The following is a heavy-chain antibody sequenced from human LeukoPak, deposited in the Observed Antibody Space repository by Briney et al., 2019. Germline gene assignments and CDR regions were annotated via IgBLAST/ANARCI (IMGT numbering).Heavy chain of an antibody. CDR1: GGSISSSSYY. CDR3: ARHIIGRWLGDDYSYYIDV. D-gene: IGHD3-10*01. CDR2: IYYSGST. V-gene: IGHV4-39*01. Sequence: SETLSLTCTVSGGSISSSSYYWGWIPQPPGKGLEWIGSIYYSGSTYYSPSLKSRVTISLDTSKNQFSLKVGSVTAADTAVYYCARHIIGRWLGDDYSYYIDVWGKGTTVTISS. J-gene: IGHJ6*03.